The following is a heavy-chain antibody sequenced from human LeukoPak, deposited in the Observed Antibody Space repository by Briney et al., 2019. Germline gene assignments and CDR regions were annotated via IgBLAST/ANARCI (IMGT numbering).Heavy chain of an antibody. CDR1: GGSISSHY. Sequence: SETLSLTCTVSGGSISSHYWSWIRQPPGKGLEWIGYIYYSGSTNYNPSLKSRVTISVDTSKNQFSLKLSSVTAADTAVYYCARRYCSSTSCSNGNWFDPWGQGTLVTVSS. J-gene: IGHJ5*02. CDR2: IYYSGST. D-gene: IGHD2-2*01. CDR3: ARRYCSSTSCSNGNWFDP. V-gene: IGHV4-59*11.